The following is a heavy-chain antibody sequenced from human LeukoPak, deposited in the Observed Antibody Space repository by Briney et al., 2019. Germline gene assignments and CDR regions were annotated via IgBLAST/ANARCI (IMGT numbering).Heavy chain of an antibody. J-gene: IGHJ6*02. CDR3: VRGYSFGPYGMDV. V-gene: IGHV3-64D*09. Sequence: GGSLTLSCSASGCPFSSYAIHWVRQDPGKGLEDVSAISASGGSTWYADSVKGRFTISRDNSKKTLYLQMSRMRAEDTDVYLCVRGYSFGPYGMDVWGQGTTVTVSS. CDR1: GCPFSSYA. CDR2: ISASGGST. D-gene: IGHD2-15*01.